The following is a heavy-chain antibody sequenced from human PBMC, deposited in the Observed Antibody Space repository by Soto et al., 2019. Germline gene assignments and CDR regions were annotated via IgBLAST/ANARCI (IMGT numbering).Heavy chain of an antibody. CDR3: ARVPGP. V-gene: IGHV4-30-2*01. D-gene: IGHD7-27*01. J-gene: IGHJ5*02. CDR1: GGSISSGGYF. Sequence: PSETLSLTCAVSGGSISSGGYFWSWIRQPPGKGLEWIGYIYHSGSTYYNPSLKSRVSISVDRSKNQFSLKLSSVTAADTAVYYCARVPGPWGQGTLVTVSS. CDR2: IYHSGST.